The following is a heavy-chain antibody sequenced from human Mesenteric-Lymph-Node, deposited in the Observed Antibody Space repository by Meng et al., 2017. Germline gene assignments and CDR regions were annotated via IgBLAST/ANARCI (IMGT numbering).Heavy chain of an antibody. CDR2: FSGAGISTT. V-gene: IGHV3-23*01. D-gene: IGHD2-15*01. CDR1: GFSFYNYA. J-gene: IGHJ4*02. CDR3: AKGTSRTCSGINCYYFDS. Sequence: GESLKISCAASGFSFYNYAMSWVRQTPGKGLEWVATFSGAGISTTYHADSVKGRFTISRDDSESTLHLQMNSLRAEDTAVYFCAKGTSRTCSGINCYYFDSWGQGTPVTVSS.